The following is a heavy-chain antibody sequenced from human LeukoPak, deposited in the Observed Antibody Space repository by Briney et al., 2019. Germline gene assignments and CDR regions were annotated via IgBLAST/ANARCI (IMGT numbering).Heavy chain of an antibody. V-gene: IGHV1-8*01. CDR2: MNPNSGNT. CDR3: ARVPYGSGSPYCYYYMDV. CDR1: GYTFTSYD. D-gene: IGHD3-10*01. J-gene: IGHJ6*03. Sequence: ASVKVSCKASGYTFTSYDINWVRQATGQGLEWMGWMNPNSGNTGYAQKFQGRVTMTRNTSISTAYMELSSLRSEDTAVYYCARVPYGSGSPYCYYYMDVWGKGTTVTVSS.